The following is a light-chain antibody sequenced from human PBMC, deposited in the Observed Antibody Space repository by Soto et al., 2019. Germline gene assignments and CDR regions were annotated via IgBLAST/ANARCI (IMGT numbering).Light chain of an antibody. V-gene: IGLV1-51*01. J-gene: IGLJ2*01. CDR3: GTWDSSLRAVL. Sequence: SVLTPPPSVSAAPGQKVPISCSGSSSNVGNNFVSWYQQLPGTAPKLLIYDTIQRPSGIPDRFSGSKSGTSATLGVTGLQTGDEADYYCGTWDSSLRAVLFGGGTKVTVL. CDR2: DTI. CDR1: SSNVGNNF.